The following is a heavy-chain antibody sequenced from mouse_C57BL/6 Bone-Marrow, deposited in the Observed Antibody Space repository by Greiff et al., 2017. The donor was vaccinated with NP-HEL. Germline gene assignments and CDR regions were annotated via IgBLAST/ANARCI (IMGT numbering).Heavy chain of an antibody. Sequence: DVKLVESGGGLVQPGGSLSLSCAASGFTFTDYYMSWVRQPPGKALEWLGFIRNKANGYTTEYSASVKGRFTISRDNSQSILYLQMNALRAEDSATYYCARDAGYYFYAMDYWGQGTSVTVSS. D-gene: IGHD2-3*01. CDR2: IRNKANGYTT. CDR1: GFTFTDYY. V-gene: IGHV7-3*01. J-gene: IGHJ4*01. CDR3: ARDAGYYFYAMDY.